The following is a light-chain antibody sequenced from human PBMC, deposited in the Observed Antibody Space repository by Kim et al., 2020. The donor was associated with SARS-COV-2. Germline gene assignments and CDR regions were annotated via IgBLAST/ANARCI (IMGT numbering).Light chain of an antibody. CDR3: AAWDDSLNGFYV. J-gene: IGLJ1*01. Sequence: RVTISCSGSSSNIGSNTVNWYQQLPGTAPKLLIYSNNLRPSGVPDRFSGSKSGTSASLAISGLQSEDEADYYCAAWDDSLNGFYVFGTGTKVTVL. CDR1: SSNIGSNT. CDR2: SNN. V-gene: IGLV1-44*01.